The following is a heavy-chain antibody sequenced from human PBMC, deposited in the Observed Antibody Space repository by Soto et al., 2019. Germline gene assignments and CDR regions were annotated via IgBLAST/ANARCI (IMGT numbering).Heavy chain of an antibody. CDR3: ARERGAHYYDSSGLDY. CDR1: GGTFSSYA. J-gene: IGHJ4*02. V-gene: IGHV1-69*01. Sequence: QVQLVQSGAEVKKPGSSVKVSCKASGGTFSSYAISWVRQAPGQGPEWMGGIIPIFGTANYAQKFQGRVTITADESTSTAYMELSSLRSEDTAVYYCARERGAHYYDSSGLDYWGQGTLVTVSS. D-gene: IGHD3-22*01. CDR2: IIPIFGTA.